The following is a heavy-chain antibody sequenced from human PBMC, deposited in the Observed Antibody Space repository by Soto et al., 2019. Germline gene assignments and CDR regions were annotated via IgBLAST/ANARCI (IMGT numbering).Heavy chain of an antibody. V-gene: IGHV3-33*01. CDR1: GFTFSSYG. Sequence: PGGSLRLSCAASGFTFSSYGMHWVRQAPGKGLEWVAAIWYDGSNKYYADSVEGRFTISRDNSKNTLYLQMSSLRAEDTAVYYCAADTTSYNYYYGMDVWGQGTTVTVSS. CDR3: AADTTSYNYYYGMDV. D-gene: IGHD1-26*01. CDR2: IWYDGSNK. J-gene: IGHJ6*02.